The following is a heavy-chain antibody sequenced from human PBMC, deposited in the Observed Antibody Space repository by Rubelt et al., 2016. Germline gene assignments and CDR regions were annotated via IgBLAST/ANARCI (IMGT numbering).Heavy chain of an antibody. CDR3: AVVPRYASSPTLAH. CDR1: GYTFTSYG. D-gene: IGHD6-13*01. J-gene: IGHJ4*02. Sequence: QVQLVQSGAEVKKPGASVKVSCKASGYTFTSYGISWVRQAPGQGIEWMGWISAYNGNTNYAQKRPARVTMPPNRPPGNASMELRALRSTDTAVYYGAVVPRYASSPTLAHWAQGTLVPAPS. CDR2: ISAYNGNT. V-gene: IGHV1-18*01.